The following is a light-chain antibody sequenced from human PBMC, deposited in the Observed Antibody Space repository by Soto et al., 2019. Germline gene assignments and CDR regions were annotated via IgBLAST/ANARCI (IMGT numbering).Light chain of an antibody. J-gene: IGLJ2*01. CDR1: SSDVGSYNY. CDR2: DVS. CDR3: ISYTSSTTPVV. Sequence: QSALTQPASVSGSAGQSITISCTGTSSDVGSYNYVSWYQQHPGKAPKLLIHDVSNRPSGLSNRFSGSKSGNTASLTISGLQAEDEADYYCISYTSSTTPVVFGGGTKLTVL. V-gene: IGLV2-14*01.